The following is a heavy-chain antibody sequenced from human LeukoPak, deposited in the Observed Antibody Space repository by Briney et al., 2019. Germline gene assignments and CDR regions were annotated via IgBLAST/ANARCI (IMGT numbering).Heavy chain of an antibody. Sequence: ASVNVSCKASGGTFSSYAISWVRQAPGQGLEWMGGIIPIFGTANYAQKFQGRVTITADESTSTAYMELSSLRSEDTAVYYCARDPGVGTDYGDHELDYWGQGTLVTVSS. J-gene: IGHJ4*02. CDR2: IIPIFGTA. CDR1: GGTFSSYA. D-gene: IGHD4-17*01. CDR3: ARDPGVGTDYGDHELDY. V-gene: IGHV1-69*13.